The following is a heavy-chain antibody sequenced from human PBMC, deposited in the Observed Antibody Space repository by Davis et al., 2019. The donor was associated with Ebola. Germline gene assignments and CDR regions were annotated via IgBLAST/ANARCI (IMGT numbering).Heavy chain of an antibody. Sequence: PGGSLRLSCAASGFTFSSYSMNWVRQAPGKGLEWVSYISSSSSTIYYADSVKGRFTISRDNAKNSLYLQMSSLRSEDTAVYYCARGGSIAATTFDYWGQGTLVTVSS. CDR3: ARGGSIAATTFDY. J-gene: IGHJ4*02. CDR2: ISSSSSTI. V-gene: IGHV3-48*01. CDR1: GFTFSSYS. D-gene: IGHD6-6*01.